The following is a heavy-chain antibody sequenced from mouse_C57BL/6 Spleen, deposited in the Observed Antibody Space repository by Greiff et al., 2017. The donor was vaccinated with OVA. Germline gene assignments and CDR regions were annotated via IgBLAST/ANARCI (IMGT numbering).Heavy chain of an antibody. D-gene: IGHD1-1*01. CDR3: ALIGIYYYGSSWFAY. CDR2: IDPSDSYT. Sequence: QVKLQQPGAELVRPGTSVKLSCKASGYTFTSYWMHWVKQRPGQGLEWIGEIDPSDSYTNYNQKFKGKATLTVDTSSSTAYMQLSSLTSEDSAVYYCALIGIYYYGSSWFAYWGQGTLVTVSA. CDR1: GYTFTSYW. J-gene: IGHJ3*01. V-gene: IGHV1-59*01.